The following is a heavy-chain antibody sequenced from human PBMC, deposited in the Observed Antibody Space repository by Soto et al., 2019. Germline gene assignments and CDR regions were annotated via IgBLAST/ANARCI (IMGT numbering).Heavy chain of an antibody. CDR2: ISSSSSTI. CDR3: ARKFALDTAMGPGGLVDY. V-gene: IGHV3-48*02. Sequence: EVQLVESGGGLVQPGGSLRLSCAASGFTFSSYSMNWVRQAPGKGLEWVSYISSSSSTIYYADSVKGRFTISRDNAKNSLYLQMNSLRDEDTAVYYCARKFALDTAMGPGGLVDYWGQGTLVTVSS. J-gene: IGHJ4*02. D-gene: IGHD5-18*01. CDR1: GFTFSSYS.